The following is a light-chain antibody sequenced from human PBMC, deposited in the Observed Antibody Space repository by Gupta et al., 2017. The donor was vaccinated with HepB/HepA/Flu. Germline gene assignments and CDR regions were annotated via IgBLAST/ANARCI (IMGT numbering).Light chain of an antibody. V-gene: IGKV1-9*01. Sequence: DIQLTQSPSFLSASVGDRVTITCRASQGINSYLAWFRQKPGKAPKLLIYAASTLQSGVPSRFSGSGSGTEFTLTISSLQPEDFASYYCQQVKSYPVTFGGGTKVDIK. CDR2: AAS. J-gene: IGKJ4*01. CDR3: QQVKSYPVT. CDR1: QGINSY.